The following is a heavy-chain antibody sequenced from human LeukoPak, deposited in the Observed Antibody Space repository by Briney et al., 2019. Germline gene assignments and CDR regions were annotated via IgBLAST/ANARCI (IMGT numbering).Heavy chain of an antibody. V-gene: IGHV4-31*03. D-gene: IGHD2-2*01. J-gene: IGHJ4*02. CDR3: ARGRELGYCSSTSCRIHYFDY. CDR1: GGSISSGGYY. CDR2: IYYSGST. Sequence: PSGTLSLTCTVSGGSISSGGYYWSWIRQHPGKGLEWIGYIYYSGSTYYNPSLKSRVTISVDTSKNQFSLKLSSVTAADTAVYYCARGRELGYCSSTSCRIHYFDYWGQGTLVTVSS.